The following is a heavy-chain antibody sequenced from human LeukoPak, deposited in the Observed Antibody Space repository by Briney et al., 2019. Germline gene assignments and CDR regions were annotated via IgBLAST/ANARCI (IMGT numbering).Heavy chain of an antibody. CDR1: GFTFSSYS. CDR2: ISSSSSTI. CDR3: ARESHDSSGYYYYYYYYGMDV. Sequence: PGGSLRLSCAASGFTFSSYSMNWVRQAPGKGLEWVSYISSSSSTIYYADSVKGRFTISRDNSKNTLYLQMNSLRAEDTAVYYCARESHDSSGYYYYYYYYGMDVWGQGTTVTVSS. V-gene: IGHV3-48*01. J-gene: IGHJ6*02. D-gene: IGHD3-22*01.